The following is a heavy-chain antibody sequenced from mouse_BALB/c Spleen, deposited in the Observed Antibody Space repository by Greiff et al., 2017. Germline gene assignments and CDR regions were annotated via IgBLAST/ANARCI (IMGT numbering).Heavy chain of an antibody. Sequence: QVQLQQSGPGLVAPSQSLSITCTVSGFSLTSYGVHWVRQPPGKGLEWLGVIWAGGSTNYNSALMSRLSISKDNSKSQVFLKMNSLQTDDTAMYYCARGFSDGYYLAWLADWGQGTRVTVSA. CDR3: ARGFSDGYYLAWLAD. J-gene: IGHJ3*01. CDR1: GFSLTSYG. D-gene: IGHD2-3*01. CDR2: IWAGGST. V-gene: IGHV2-9*02.